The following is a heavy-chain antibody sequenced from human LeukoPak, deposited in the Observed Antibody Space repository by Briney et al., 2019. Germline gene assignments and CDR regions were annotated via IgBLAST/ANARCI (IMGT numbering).Heavy chain of an antibody. D-gene: IGHD6-13*01. V-gene: IGHV3-9*01. CDR3: AKDAGYSSSWKDY. CDR1: GFTFDDYA. J-gene: IGHJ4*02. Sequence: GGSLRLSCAASGFTFDDYAMHWVRQAPGKGLEWVSGISWNSGSIGYADSVKGRFTISRDNAKNSLYLQKNSLRAEDTALYYCAKDAGYSSSWKDYWGQGTLVTVSS. CDR2: ISWNSGSI.